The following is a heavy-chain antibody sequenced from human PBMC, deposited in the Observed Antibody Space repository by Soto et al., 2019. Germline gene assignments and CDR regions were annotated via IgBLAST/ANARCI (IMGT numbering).Heavy chain of an antibody. V-gene: IGHV3-30*03. CDR3: ARTRSAWSDFHYYSLDV. Sequence: GGSLRLSCAASGCTFNSYGMHWGRQGPGNGLEWVAFISYDSTKTYYADSVKGRFTISRDNSNSALYVQMNSLTGEDTAVYYCARTRSAWSDFHYYSLDVWGQGTTVTVSS. CDR1: GCTFNSYG. D-gene: IGHD1-26*01. J-gene: IGHJ6*02. CDR2: ISYDSTKT.